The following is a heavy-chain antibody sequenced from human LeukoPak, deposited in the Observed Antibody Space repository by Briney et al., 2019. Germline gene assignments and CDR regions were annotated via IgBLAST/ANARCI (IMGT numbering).Heavy chain of an antibody. CDR3: ARGPNSNWSGLDF. CDR1: GDSVSSNSDA. D-gene: IGHD6-6*01. J-gene: IGHJ4*02. V-gene: IGHV6-1*01. CDR2: TYYRSKWYY. Sequence: SQTLSLTCAISGDSVSSNSDAWNWIRQSPSRGLEWLGRTYYRSKWYYDYAVAVKSRISINPDTSKNQFSLQLSSVTPEDTAVYYCARGPNSNWSGLDFWGQGTLLTVSS.